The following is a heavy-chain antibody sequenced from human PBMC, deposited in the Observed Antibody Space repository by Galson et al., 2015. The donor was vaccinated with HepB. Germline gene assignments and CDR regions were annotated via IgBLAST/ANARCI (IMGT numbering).Heavy chain of an antibody. Sequence: SLRLSCAASGFTFSSYDMHWVRQATGKGLEWVSAIGTAGDTYYPGSVKGRVTISRENAKNSLYLQMNSLRAGDTAVYYCARERAEYCSGGSCYLHADHAGGNGMDVWGQGTTVTVSS. CDR1: GFTFSSYD. CDR2: IGTAGDT. CDR3: ARERAEYCSGGSCYLHADHAGGNGMDV. J-gene: IGHJ6*02. D-gene: IGHD2-15*01. V-gene: IGHV3-13*04.